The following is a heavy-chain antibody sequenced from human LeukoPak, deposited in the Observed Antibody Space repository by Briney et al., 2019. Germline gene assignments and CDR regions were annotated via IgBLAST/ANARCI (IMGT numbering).Heavy chain of an antibody. J-gene: IGHJ6*02. Sequence: GGSLRLSCAASGFTFSSYSMNWVRQAPGKGLEWVSSISSSSSYIYYADSVKGRFTISRDNAKNSLYLQMNSLRAEDTAVYYCAREGAYSSSWYDYYYGMDVWGQGTTVTVSS. CDR3: AREGAYSSSWYDYYYGMDV. CDR2: ISSSSSYI. CDR1: GFTFSSYS. D-gene: IGHD6-13*01. V-gene: IGHV3-21*01.